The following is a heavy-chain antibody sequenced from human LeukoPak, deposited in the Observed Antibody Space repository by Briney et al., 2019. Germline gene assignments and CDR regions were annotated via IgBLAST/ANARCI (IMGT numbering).Heavy chain of an antibody. V-gene: IGHV3-43*02. CDR2: ISGDGGST. CDR1: GFTFDDYA. Sequence: GGSLRLSCAASGFTFDDYAMHWVRRAPGKGLEWVSLISGDGGSTYYADSVKGRFTISRDNSKNSLYLQMNSLRTEDTALYYCACDSSGYYTPHDAFDIWGQGTMVTVSS. D-gene: IGHD3-22*01. J-gene: IGHJ3*02. CDR3: ACDSSGYYTPHDAFDI.